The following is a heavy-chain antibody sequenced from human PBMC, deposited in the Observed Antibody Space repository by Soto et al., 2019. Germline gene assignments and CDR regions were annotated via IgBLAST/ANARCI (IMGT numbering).Heavy chain of an antibody. CDR3: ARGDPRGVAVVRDY. CDR1: GNTFASHG. Sequence: QVQLVQSGPEVKKPGASVKVSCKASGNTFASHGFSWVRQAPGQGLEWMGWISGFNGQTNYALKFQGRVTLTTDTSTSTAYMELRSLRSDDTAVYFFARGDPRGVAVVRDYWGQGTLVTVSS. D-gene: IGHD3-10*01. V-gene: IGHV1-18*01. CDR2: ISGFNGQT. J-gene: IGHJ4*02.